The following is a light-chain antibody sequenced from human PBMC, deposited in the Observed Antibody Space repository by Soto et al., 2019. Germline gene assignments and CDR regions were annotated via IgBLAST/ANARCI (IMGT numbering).Light chain of an antibody. Sequence: EIVMTQSPATLSVSPGERATLSCRASQSVSSNLAWYQQKPGQAPRLLIYGASTRATGIPAMFSGSGSGTEFTLTISSLQSEDFAVYYCQQYNNWPRTFTFGPGTKVDIK. CDR1: QSVSSN. CDR2: GAS. J-gene: IGKJ3*01. CDR3: QQYNNWPRTFT. V-gene: IGKV3-15*01.